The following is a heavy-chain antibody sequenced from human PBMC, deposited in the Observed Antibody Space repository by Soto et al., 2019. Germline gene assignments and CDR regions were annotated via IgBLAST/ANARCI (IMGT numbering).Heavy chain of an antibody. CDR2: IYYGGRT. Sequence: QVQLQESGPGLAKPSETLSLTCTVSGGSISSYYWNWIRQAPGKGLEWIGYIYYGGRTTYNPSLNSRVTISVDTSKNQFSLKLSSVTAADTAVYYCARGAGGSEGMDVWGQGTTVSVSS. CDR3: ARGAGGSEGMDV. V-gene: IGHV4-59*01. J-gene: IGHJ6*02. CDR1: GGSISSYY.